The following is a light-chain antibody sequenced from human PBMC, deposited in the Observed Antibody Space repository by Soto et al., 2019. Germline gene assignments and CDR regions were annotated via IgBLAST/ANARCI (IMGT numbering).Light chain of an antibody. CDR3: CSYAGSIVV. V-gene: IGLV2-23*01. J-gene: IGLJ2*01. CDR2: EGS. CDR1: SSDVGNYNL. Sequence: QSALTQPASVSGSPGQSITISCTGTSSDVGNYNLVSWYQQHPGKAPKLMIYEGSKRPSGVSNRFSGSKSGNTASLTISGLQAEDEADYYCCSYAGSIVVFGGGTKLTVL.